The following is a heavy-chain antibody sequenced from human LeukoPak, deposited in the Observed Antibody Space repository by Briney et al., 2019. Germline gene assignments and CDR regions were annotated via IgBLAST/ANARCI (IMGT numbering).Heavy chain of an antibody. CDR2: ISWNSGSI. D-gene: IGHD3-10*01. CDR1: GFTFDDYA. J-gene: IGHJ4*02. CDR3: ARDLDRRLGLFGVY. Sequence: GGSLRLSCAASGFTFDDYAMHWVRQAPGRGLEWVSGISWNSGSIGYADSVKGRFTISRDNAKNSLYLQMNSLRAEDTALYYCARDLDRRLGLFGVYWGQGTLDTVSS. V-gene: IGHV3-9*01.